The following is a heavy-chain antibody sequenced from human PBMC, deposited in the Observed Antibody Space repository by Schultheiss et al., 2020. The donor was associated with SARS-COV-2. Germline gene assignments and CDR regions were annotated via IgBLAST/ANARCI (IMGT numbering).Heavy chain of an antibody. Sequence: SQTLSLTCAVSGYSISSGYYWGWIRQPPGKGLEWIGSIYHSGSTYYNPSLKSRVTISVDTSKNQFSLKLSSVTAADTAVYYCARVGYSSWYRGWFDPWGQGTLVTVSS. CDR3: ARVGYSSWYRGWFDP. J-gene: IGHJ5*02. D-gene: IGHD6-13*01. CDR1: GYSISSGYY. V-gene: IGHV4-38-2*01. CDR2: IYHSGST.